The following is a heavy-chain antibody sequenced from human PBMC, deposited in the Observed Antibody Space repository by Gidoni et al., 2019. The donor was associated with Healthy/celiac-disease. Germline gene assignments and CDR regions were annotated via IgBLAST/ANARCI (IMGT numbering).Heavy chain of an antibody. CDR1: GGSFRGYY. J-gene: IGHJ3*02. CDR2: INHSGST. D-gene: IGHD1-20*01. V-gene: IGHV4-34*01. Sequence: QVQLQQWGAGLLKPSETLSLTCAVYGGSFRGYYWSWIRQPPGKGLEWIGEINHSGSTNYNPSLKSRVTISVDTSKNQFSLKLSSVTAADTAVYYCARGWPSITGTTNDAFDIWGQGTMVTVSS. CDR3: ARGWPSITGTTNDAFDI.